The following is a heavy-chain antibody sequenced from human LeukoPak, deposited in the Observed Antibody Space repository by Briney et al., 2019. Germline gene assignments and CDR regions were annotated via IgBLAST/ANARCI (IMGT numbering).Heavy chain of an antibody. V-gene: IGHV4-34*01. Sequence: PSETLSLTCAIYGGSFNNYYWSWIRQPPGKGLEWIGEINHSGSTTYNSSLKSRVTMSVDTSKNQFSLKLSSVTAADTAVYYCASHCSSTSCYYGFDPWGEGTMVTVSS. CDR3: ASHCSSTSCYYGFDP. CDR2: INHSGST. D-gene: IGHD2-2*01. J-gene: IGHJ5*02. CDR1: GGSFNNYY.